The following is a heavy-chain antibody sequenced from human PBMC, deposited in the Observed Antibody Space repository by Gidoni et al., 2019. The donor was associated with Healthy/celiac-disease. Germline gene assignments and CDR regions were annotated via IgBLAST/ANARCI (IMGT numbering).Heavy chain of an antibody. Sequence: QVQLVESGGGVVQPGRSLRLSCAASGFTFSRYGMPWVRQAPGKGLEWVAVIWYDGSNKYYADSVKGRFTISRDNSKNTLYLQMNSLRAEDTAVYYCARDRGGDDIAAAVWYYFDYWGQGTLVTVSS. CDR1: GFTFSRYG. CDR2: IWYDGSNK. D-gene: IGHD6-13*01. CDR3: ARDRGGDDIAAAVWYYFDY. V-gene: IGHV3-33*01. J-gene: IGHJ4*02.